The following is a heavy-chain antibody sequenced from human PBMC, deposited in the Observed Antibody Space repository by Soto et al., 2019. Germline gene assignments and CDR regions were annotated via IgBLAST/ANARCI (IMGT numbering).Heavy chain of an antibody. V-gene: IGHV3-30*18. CDR1: GFTFSSYG. CDR2: ISYDGSNK. D-gene: IGHD3-10*01. CDR3: AKDAIWFGELFPSRGWFDP. Sequence: QVQLVESGGGVVQPGRSLRLSCAASGFTFSSYGMHWVRQAPGKGLEWVAVISYDGSNKYYADSVKGRFTISRDNSKNTLYLQMNSLRAEDTAVYYCAKDAIWFGELFPSRGWFDPWGQGTLVTVSS. J-gene: IGHJ5*02.